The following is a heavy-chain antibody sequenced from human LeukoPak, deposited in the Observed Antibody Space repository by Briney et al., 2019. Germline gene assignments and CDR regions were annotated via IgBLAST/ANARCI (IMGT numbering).Heavy chain of an antibody. Sequence: GGSLRLSCAASGFTFSDYYMSWIRQAPGKGLEWVSYISSSGSMISDADSVKGRFTISRDNAKKSLYLQMNSLRAEDTAVYYCARDKRVAVAGTYIYYYYMDVWGNGTTVTISS. CDR1: GFTFSDYY. V-gene: IGHV3-11*01. J-gene: IGHJ6*03. CDR3: ARDKRVAVAGTYIYYYYMDV. D-gene: IGHD6-19*01. CDR2: ISSSGSMI.